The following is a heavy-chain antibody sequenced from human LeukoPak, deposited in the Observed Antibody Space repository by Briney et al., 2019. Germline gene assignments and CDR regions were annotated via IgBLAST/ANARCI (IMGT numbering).Heavy chain of an antibody. CDR3: ARKYDTSGYYPNDAFDI. CDR1: GYTFTKYG. J-gene: IGHJ3*02. Sequence: GASVKVSCEASGYTFTKYGISWVRQAPGQGLEWMGWISAYNGNRNYAQKLQGRVTMTTDTSTSTAYMELRSLRSDDTAVYYCARKYDTSGYYPNDAFDIWGQGTMVTVSS. CDR2: ISAYNGNR. V-gene: IGHV1-18*01. D-gene: IGHD3-22*01.